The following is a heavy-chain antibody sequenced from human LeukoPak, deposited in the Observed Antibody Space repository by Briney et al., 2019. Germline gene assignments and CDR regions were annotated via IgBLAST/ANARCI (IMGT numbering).Heavy chain of an antibody. D-gene: IGHD3-22*01. Sequence: ASVKVSCKASGYTFTSYYMHWVRQAPGQGLEWMGIINPSGGSTSYAQKFQGRVTMTRDMSTSTVYMELSSLRSEDMAVYYCARDASPYYDSSGYYPDYWGQGTLVTVSS. CDR2: INPSGGST. V-gene: IGHV1-46*01. J-gene: IGHJ4*02. CDR1: GYTFTSYY. CDR3: ARDASPYYDSSGYYPDY.